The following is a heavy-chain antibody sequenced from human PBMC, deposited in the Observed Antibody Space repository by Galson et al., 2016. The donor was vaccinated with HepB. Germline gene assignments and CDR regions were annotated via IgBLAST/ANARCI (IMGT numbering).Heavy chain of an antibody. V-gene: IGHV3-33*01. D-gene: IGHD2-8*01. J-gene: IGHJ4*02. CDR3: ARDNGLRRYFDY. CDR1: GFTFSTYD. Sequence: SLRLSCAASGFTFSTYDIHWVRQAPGKGLEWVAVVWYDGSTKYYADSVKGRFTISRDNSKNTLYLQMNSLRAEDTAVYYCARDNGLRRYFDYWGQGTLVTVSS. CDR2: VWYDGSTK.